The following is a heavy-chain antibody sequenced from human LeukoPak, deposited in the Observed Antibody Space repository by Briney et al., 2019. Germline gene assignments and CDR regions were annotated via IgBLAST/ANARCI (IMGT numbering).Heavy chain of an antibody. CDR1: GYTFTSSG. D-gene: IGHD6-19*01. CDR2: ISAYNGNT. V-gene: IGHV1-18*01. CDR3: ARGYGEQWLVRIYHYYYGMDV. J-gene: IGHJ6*02. Sequence: ASVKVSCKASGYTFTSSGISWVRQAPGQGLEWMGWISAYNGNTNYAQKLQGRVTMTTDTSTSTAYMELRSLRSDDTAVYYCARGYGEQWLVRIYHYYYGMDVWGQGTTVTVSS.